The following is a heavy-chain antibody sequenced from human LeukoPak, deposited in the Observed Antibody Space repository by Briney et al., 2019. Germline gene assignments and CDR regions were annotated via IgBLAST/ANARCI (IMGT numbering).Heavy chain of an antibody. CDR3: AKLLGTATTFDY. CDR2: INPDGSQK. CDR1: GFTFSRSW. Sequence: PGGSLRLSCEASGFTFSRSWMSWVRQAPGKGLEWEASINPDGSQKHHVDSVKGRFTISRDNTRNSVYLQMNSLGGEDTAVYYCAKLLGTATTFDYWGQGTLVTVSS. J-gene: IGHJ4*02. V-gene: IGHV3-7*01. D-gene: IGHD5-24*01.